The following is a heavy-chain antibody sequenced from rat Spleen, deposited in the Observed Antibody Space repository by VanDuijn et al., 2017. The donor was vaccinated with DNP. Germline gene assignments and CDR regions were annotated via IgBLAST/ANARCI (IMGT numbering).Heavy chain of an antibody. CDR1: GFSLNSYS. D-gene: IGHD1-4*01. Sequence: QVQLKESGPGRVQPSETLSLTCTVSGFSLNSYSVSWVRQPAGKGPEWMGRMWYDGDVAYNSALKSRLSISRDTSRNQVFLKMNSLQSDDTGTYYCARTTRPSALDAWGQGISVTVSS. CDR3: ARTTRPSALDA. J-gene: IGHJ4*01. CDR2: MWYDGDV. V-gene: IGHV2-34*01.